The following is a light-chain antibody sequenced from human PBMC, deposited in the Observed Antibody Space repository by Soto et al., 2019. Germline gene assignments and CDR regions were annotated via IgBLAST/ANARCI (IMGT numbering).Light chain of an antibody. V-gene: IGKV1-39*01. CDR3: QQGYTTLSIT. CDR2: SAS. J-gene: IGKJ5*01. CDR1: ESISRH. Sequence: DFQMPQSPSSLSASVGDRVTITCRASESISRHLNWYQQKPGKAPKLLIYSASSLQNGVPSRFRGGGSGTDFPLTISNRQPEDFATYYCQQGYTTLSITFGQGTRLEIK.